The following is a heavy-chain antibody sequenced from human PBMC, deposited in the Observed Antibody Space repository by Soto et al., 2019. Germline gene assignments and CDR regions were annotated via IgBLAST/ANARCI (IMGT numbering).Heavy chain of an antibody. CDR2: INPNSGGT. CDR3: FSRNPPHHGMDV. J-gene: IGHJ6*02. V-gene: IGHV1-2*02. CDR1: GYTFTGYY. Sequence: QVQLVQSGAEVKKPGASVKVSCKASGYTFTGYYMHWVRQAPGQGFEWMGWINPNSGGTNYEQKFQGSVTMTRDTSISTAYMELSRLRSDDTAVYYCFSRNPPHHGMDVWGQGTTVTVSS. D-gene: IGHD1-1*01.